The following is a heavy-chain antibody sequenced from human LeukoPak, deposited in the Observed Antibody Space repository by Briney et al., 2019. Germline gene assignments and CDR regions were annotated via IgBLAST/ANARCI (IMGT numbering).Heavy chain of an antibody. CDR2: INPNSGGT. Sequence: ASVKVSCKASGYTFTGYYMHWGRQAPGQGLGWMGWINPNSGGTNDAQKFQGRVTMTRDTSNSTAYMELTGLRYDDTAVYYCARGSQARYGMDVWGQGTTVTVSS. J-gene: IGHJ6*02. CDR1: GYTFTGYY. V-gene: IGHV1-2*02. CDR3: ARGSQARYGMDV.